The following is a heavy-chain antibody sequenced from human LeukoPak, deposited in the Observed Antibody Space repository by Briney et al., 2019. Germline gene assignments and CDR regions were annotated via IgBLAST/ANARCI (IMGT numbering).Heavy chain of an antibody. CDR3: TTVQFPRRTTDY. CDR1: GFTFSNAW. D-gene: IGHD4-11*01. J-gene: IGHJ4*02. V-gene: IGHV3-15*01. CDR2: IKSKTDGGTT. Sequence: VGSLRLSCAASGFTFSNAWMSWVRQAPGKGLEWVGRIKSKTDGGTTDYTAPVKGRFTISRDDSKNTLYLQMNSLKTEDTAVYYCTTVQFPRRTTDYWGQGTLVTVSS.